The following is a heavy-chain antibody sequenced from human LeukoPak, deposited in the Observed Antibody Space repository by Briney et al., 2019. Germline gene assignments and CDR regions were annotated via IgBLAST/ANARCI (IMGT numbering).Heavy chain of an antibody. D-gene: IGHD6-19*01. CDR2: IYYSGST. J-gene: IGHJ5*02. V-gene: IGHV4-39*01. Sequence: SETLSLTCTVSGDSIISSNYYWVWIRQPPGKGLEWIGTIYYSGSTFYSPSLKSRITISVDTSKNQFSLKLSSVTAADTAVYYCARTVLAVAGTELGWFDPWGPGTLVTVSS. CDR3: ARTVLAVAGTELGWFDP. CDR1: GDSIISSNYY.